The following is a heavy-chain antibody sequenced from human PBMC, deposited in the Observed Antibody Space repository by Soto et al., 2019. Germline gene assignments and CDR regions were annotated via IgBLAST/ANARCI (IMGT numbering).Heavy chain of an antibody. V-gene: IGHV1-24*01. Sequence: ASVKVSCKISGHTLTEFSIHWVRQAPGKGLEWMGGFDPEGGEAIYAQKWHGRVTVTEDTFTDTAYMELSGLKSDDTAVYYCARGGVVTAISSEYYFDDWGQGTLVTVSS. CDR1: GHTLTEFS. J-gene: IGHJ4*02. D-gene: IGHD2-21*02. CDR3: ARGGVVTAISSEYYFDD. CDR2: FDPEGGEA.